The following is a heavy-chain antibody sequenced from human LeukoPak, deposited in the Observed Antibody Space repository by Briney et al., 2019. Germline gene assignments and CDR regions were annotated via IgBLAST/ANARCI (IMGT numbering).Heavy chain of an antibody. V-gene: IGHV3-64D*06. J-gene: IGHJ4*02. CDR3: VKDLAGTYSFDY. CDR2: ISKNEDST. CDR1: GFIFSSDN. D-gene: IGHD3-10*01. Sequence: GGSLRLSCSASGFIFSSDNMHWVRQGPGQGLEYVSGISKNEDSTFYADSMQARFTISRDNYNNKLFLQMNSVRPEDTAVYFCVKDLAGTYSFDYWGQGARVTVSS.